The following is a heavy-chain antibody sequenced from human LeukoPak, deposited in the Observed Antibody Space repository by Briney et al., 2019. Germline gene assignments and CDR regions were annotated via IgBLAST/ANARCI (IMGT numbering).Heavy chain of an antibody. V-gene: IGHV4-34*01. CDR1: GGSFSGYY. Sequence: PSETLSLTCAVYGGSFSGYYWSWIRQPPGKGLEWIGSIYYSGSTNYNPSLKSRVTISVDTSKNQFSLKLSSVTAADTAVYYCASDSSGYYYYDHWGQGTLVTVSS. J-gene: IGHJ4*02. CDR2: IYYSGST. CDR3: ASDSSGYYYYDH. D-gene: IGHD3-22*01.